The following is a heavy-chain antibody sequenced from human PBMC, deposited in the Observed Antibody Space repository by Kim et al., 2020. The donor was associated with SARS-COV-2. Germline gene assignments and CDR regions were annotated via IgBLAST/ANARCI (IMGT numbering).Heavy chain of an antibody. D-gene: IGHD2-15*01. CDR1: GGSISSYY. CDR3: ARVGYCSGGSCYSGVAWFDP. V-gene: IGHV4-59*08. Sequence: SETLSLTCTVSGGSISSYYWSWIRQPPGKGLEWIGYIYYSGSTNYNPSLKSRVTISVDTSKNQFSLKLSSETAADTAVYYCARVGYCSGGSCYSGVAWFDPWGQGTLVTVSS. J-gene: IGHJ5*02. CDR2: IYYSGST.